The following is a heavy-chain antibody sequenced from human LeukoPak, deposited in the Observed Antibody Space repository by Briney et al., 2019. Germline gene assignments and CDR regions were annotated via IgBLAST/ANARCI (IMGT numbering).Heavy chain of an antibody. D-gene: IGHD3-22*01. V-gene: IGHV1-69*05. CDR3: ARDGYYYDSSGPLDY. Sequence: SVKVSCKASGGTFSSYAISWVRQAPGQGLGWMGRIIPIFGTANYAQKFQGRVTITTDESTSTAYMELSSLRSEDTAVYYCARDGYYYDSSGPLDYWGQGTLVTVSS. CDR1: GGTFSSYA. CDR2: IIPIFGTA. J-gene: IGHJ4*02.